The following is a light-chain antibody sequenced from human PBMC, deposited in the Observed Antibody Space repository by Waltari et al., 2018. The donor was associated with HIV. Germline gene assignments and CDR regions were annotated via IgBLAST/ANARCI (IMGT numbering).Light chain of an antibody. Sequence: SYEVTQPPSVAVSPGQTASITCSGYELGDKYTCWYQQKPGQSPLLVIYQDNKRPSGIPERFSGSSSGHTATLTISGTLPVDEADYYGQAWGSSTSGVFGRGTKLTVL. J-gene: IGLJ2*01. CDR2: QDN. V-gene: IGLV3-1*01. CDR1: ELGDKY. CDR3: QAWGSSTSGV.